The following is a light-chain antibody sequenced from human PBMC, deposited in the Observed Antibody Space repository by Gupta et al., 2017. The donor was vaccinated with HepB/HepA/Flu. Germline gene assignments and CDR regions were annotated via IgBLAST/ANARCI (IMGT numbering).Light chain of an antibody. CDR3: QSYDSSLSVLHGG. Sequence: SNIGAGYDVHWYQQLPGTAPKLLIYGNSNRPSGVPDRFSGSKSGTSASLAITGLQAEDEADYYCQSYDSSLSVLHGGFGGGTKLTVL. CDR1: SNIGAGYD. J-gene: IGLJ2*01. CDR2: GNS. V-gene: IGLV1-40*01.